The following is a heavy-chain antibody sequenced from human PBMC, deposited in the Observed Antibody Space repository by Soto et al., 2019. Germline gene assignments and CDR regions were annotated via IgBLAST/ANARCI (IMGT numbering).Heavy chain of an antibody. D-gene: IGHD3-16*01. CDR2: VHYSGSI. CDR1: DGSISSYY. J-gene: IGHJ4*02. Sequence: SETLSLTCSVYDGSISSYYWSWIRQPPGKGLEWIGYVHYSGSINYNPSLKSRVTMSMDTSKAQFSLELESMTAADTAFYYCARGRSNMRYWGQGTLVTVSS. V-gene: IGHV4-59*01. CDR3: ARGRSNMRY.